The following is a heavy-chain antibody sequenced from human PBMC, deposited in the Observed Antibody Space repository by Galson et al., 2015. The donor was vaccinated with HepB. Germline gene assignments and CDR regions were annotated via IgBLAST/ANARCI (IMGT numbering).Heavy chain of an antibody. V-gene: IGHV1-2*06. CDR3: ARDGDYYDFWSAGGWFDP. J-gene: IGHJ5*02. CDR2: INPNSGGT. D-gene: IGHD3-3*01. Sequence: SVKVSCKASGYTFTSYYMHWVRQAPGQGLEWMGRINPNSGGTNYAQKFQGRVTMTRDTSISTAYMELSRLRSDDTAVYYCARDGDYYDFWSAGGWFDPWGQGTLVTVSS. CDR1: GYTFTSYY.